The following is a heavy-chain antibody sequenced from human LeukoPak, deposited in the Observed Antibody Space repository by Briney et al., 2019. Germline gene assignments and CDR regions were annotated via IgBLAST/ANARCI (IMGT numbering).Heavy chain of an antibody. CDR1: GFTFSSYA. Sequence: GGSVRLSCAASGFTFSSYAMSWLRQAPGKGLEWVSAISGSGGSTYYADSVKGRFTISRDNSRDTLYLQMNSLRAEDTAVYYCAKGYYDYVWGSYYFDYCGQGNLVTVSS. J-gene: IGHJ4*02. CDR2: ISGSGGST. CDR3: AKGYYDYVWGSYYFDY. V-gene: IGHV3-23*01. D-gene: IGHD3-16*01.